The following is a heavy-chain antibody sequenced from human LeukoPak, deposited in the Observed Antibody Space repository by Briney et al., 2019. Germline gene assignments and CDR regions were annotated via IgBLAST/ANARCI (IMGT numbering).Heavy chain of an antibody. CDR1: GGTFSSYA. CDR2: IIPIFGTA. J-gene: IGHJ4*02. CDR3: ARGSYSGSPLDY. Sequence: VASVKVSCKASGGTFSSYAISWVRQAPGQGLEWMGGIIPIFGTANYAQKFQGRVTITADESTSTAYMELRSLRSDDTAVYYCARGSYSGSPLDYWGQGTLVTVSS. V-gene: IGHV1-69*13. D-gene: IGHD1-26*01.